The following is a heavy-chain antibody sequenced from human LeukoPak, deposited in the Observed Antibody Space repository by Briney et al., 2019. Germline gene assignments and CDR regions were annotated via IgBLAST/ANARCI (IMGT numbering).Heavy chain of an antibody. V-gene: IGHV1-18*01. CDR2: ISASNGTT. Sequence: ASVTVSCMASGYTFSSYGISWLRQAPGQGLEWMGWISASNGTTNYAQKFQGRVTMTTDTSTSTLYMEVRSLRSDDTAVYYCARDHGHKSVDYWGQGTLVTVSS. J-gene: IGHJ4*02. CDR3: ARDHGHKSVDY. CDR1: GYTFSSYG. D-gene: IGHD2-21*01.